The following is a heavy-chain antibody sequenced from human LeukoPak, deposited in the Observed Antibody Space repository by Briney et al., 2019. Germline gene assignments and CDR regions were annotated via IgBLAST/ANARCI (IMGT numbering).Heavy chain of an antibody. CDR1: GGSISSGDYY. V-gene: IGHV4-30-4*08. CDR3: AAPGIAIQGNAFDI. J-gene: IGHJ3*02. CDR2: IYYSGST. D-gene: IGHD2-21*01. Sequence: SQTLSLTCTVPGGSISSGDYYWSWIRQPPGKGLEWIGYIYYSGSTYYNPSLKSRVTISVDTSKNQFSLKLSSVTAADTAVYYCAAPGIAIQGNAFDIWGQGTMVTVSS.